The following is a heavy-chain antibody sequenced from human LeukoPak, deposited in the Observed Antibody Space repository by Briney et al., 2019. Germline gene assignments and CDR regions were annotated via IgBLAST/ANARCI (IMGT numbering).Heavy chain of an antibody. CDR3: ARRTGGVLSAFDI. D-gene: IGHD1-1*01. CDR2: IYPGDSDT. J-gene: IGHJ3*02. V-gene: IGHV5-51*01. Sequence: GESLKISCKGSRYSFTSYWIGWVRQMPGKGLEWMGTIYPGDSDTRYSPSFQGQVTISADKSISTAYLQWSSLKASDTAMYYCARRTGGVLSAFDIWGQGTMVTVSS. CDR1: RYSFTSYW.